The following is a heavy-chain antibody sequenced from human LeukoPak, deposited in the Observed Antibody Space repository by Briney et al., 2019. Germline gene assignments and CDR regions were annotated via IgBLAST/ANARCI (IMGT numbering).Heavy chain of an antibody. CDR1: GFTFSSYS. CDR3: ASAQYYYDSSGFDY. CDR2: ISSSSSYI. Sequence: GGPLRLSCAASGFTFSSYSMNWVRQAPGKGLEWVSSISSSSSYIYYADSVKGRFTISRDNAKNSLCLQMNSLRAEDTAVYYCASAQYYYDSSGFDYWGQGTLVTVSS. D-gene: IGHD3-22*01. J-gene: IGHJ4*02. V-gene: IGHV3-21*01.